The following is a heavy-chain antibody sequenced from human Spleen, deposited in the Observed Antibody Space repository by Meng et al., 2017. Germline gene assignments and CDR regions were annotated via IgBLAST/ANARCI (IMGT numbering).Heavy chain of an antibody. Sequence: QRQGSGPGLVRPLETLSLTCTVSGDSVSSANYYWSWIRQPPGKELEWIGYIFYSGSTIYNPSLKSRVTMSVDTSKNQFSLNLSSVTAADTAVYYCARAFCRGGGCYTFDYWGQGTLVTVSS. D-gene: IGHD2-15*01. CDR3: ARAFCRGGGCYTFDY. V-gene: IGHV4-61*01. J-gene: IGHJ4*02. CDR1: GDSVSSANYY. CDR2: IFYSGST.